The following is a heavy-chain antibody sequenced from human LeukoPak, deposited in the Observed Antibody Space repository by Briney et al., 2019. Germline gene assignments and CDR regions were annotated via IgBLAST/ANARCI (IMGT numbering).Heavy chain of an antibody. CDR1: GFTFSSYG. CDR3: AKGVVSFRYFDY. V-gene: IGHV3-23*01. D-gene: IGHD3-9*01. Sequence: GGSLRLSCAASGFTFSSYGMSWVRRGPGKGLEWVSGISGSGGTTYYADSVKGRFTISRDNSKNTLYLQMNSLRAEDTAEYYCAKGVVSFRYFDYWGQGTLVTVSS. J-gene: IGHJ4*02. CDR2: ISGSGGTT.